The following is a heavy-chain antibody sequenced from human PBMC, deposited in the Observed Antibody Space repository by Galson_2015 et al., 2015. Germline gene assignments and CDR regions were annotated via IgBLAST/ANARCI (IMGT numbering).Heavy chain of an antibody. Sequence: GAEVKKPGESLKISCKGSGYGFATYWIGWVRQMPGKGLEWMGIVYPGDSNTRYSPSFQGQVTISTDKSITTAYLQWSSLKASDTAIYYCARDSSGDAFDVWGQGTMVTVSS. CDR1: GYGFATYW. CDR3: ARDSSGDAFDV. J-gene: IGHJ3*01. V-gene: IGHV5-51*01. CDR2: VYPGDSNT. D-gene: IGHD3-22*01.